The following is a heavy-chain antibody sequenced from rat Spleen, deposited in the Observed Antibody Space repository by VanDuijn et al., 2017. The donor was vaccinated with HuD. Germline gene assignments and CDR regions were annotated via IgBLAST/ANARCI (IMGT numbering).Heavy chain of an antibody. Sequence: EVQLVESGGALVQPGRSLKLSCAASGFTFTNYGMHWIRQAPTKGLEWVASISYDGVNTFYRDSVKGRFTVSRENGQNSLYLQMDSLRSEDTATYYCARHGYYDGYYPYFDYWGQGVMVTVSS. J-gene: IGHJ2*01. CDR1: GFTFTNYG. V-gene: IGHV5S13*01. CDR2: ISYDGVNT. CDR3: ARHGYYDGYYPYFDY. D-gene: IGHD1-12*03.